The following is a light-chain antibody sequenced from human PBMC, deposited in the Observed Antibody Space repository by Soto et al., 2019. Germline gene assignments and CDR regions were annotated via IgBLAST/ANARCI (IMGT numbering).Light chain of an antibody. J-gene: IGLJ1*01. CDR1: SSDVGNYNY. Sequence: QSAPTQPASVSGSPGQSITISCTGTSSDVGNYNYVSWYQQHPGKAPKLIISDVSNRPSGVSNRFSGSKSGNTASLTISGLQAEDEAEYYCSSYTSSTTFVFGTGTKLTVL. CDR2: DVS. CDR3: SSYTSSTTFV. V-gene: IGLV2-14*03.